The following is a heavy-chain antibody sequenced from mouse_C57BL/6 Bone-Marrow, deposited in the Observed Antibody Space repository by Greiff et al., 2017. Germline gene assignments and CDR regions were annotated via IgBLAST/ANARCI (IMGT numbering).Heavy chain of an antibody. J-gene: IGHJ3*01. D-gene: IGHD2-2*01. CDR2: IYPRSGNT. Sequence: QVQLQQSGAELARPGASVKLSCTASGYTFTSYGISWVQQRPVQGLEWIVEIYPRSGNTYYNEKFKGRSTLTADNSSSTAYMELRSLKSEDSAADDCAREGEYGYHAGFAYWGQGTLVTVSA. V-gene: IGHV1-81*01. CDR1: GYTFTSYG. CDR3: AREGEYGYHAGFAY.